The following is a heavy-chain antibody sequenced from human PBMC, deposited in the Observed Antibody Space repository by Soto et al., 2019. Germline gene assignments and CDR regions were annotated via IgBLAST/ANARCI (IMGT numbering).Heavy chain of an antibody. J-gene: IGHJ4*02. D-gene: IGHD2-2*01. CDR2: ISGTGAST. Sequence: PXESLSLSCAASGFTVSSNYMSWVRQAPGKGLEWVSTISGTGASTCYADSVKGRFTISRDNSKNTLFVQMNSLRAEDTAVYYCATDEGAVVPSRIAYWGQGTLVTVSS. CDR1: GFTVSSNY. CDR3: ATDEGAVVPSRIAY. V-gene: IGHV3-23*01.